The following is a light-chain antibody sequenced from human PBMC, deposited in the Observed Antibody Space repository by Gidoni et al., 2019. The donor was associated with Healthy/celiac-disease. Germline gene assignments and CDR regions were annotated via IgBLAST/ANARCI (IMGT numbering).Light chain of an antibody. CDR2: KAS. J-gene: IGKJ3*01. CDR3: QQYNSYSPFT. Sequence: DIQMTQSPSTLSASVGDRVTITCRASQSISSWLAWYQQKPGKAPKLLIYKASYLESGVPSRFSGSGSGTEFTLTISSLQPDDFATYYCQQYNSYSPFTFXPXTKVDIK. CDR1: QSISSW. V-gene: IGKV1-5*03.